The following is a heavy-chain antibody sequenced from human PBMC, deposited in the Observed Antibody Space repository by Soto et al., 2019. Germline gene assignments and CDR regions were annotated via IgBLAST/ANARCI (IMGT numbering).Heavy chain of an antibody. V-gene: IGHV1-69*06. D-gene: IGHD2-21*01. CDR3: ARDPVDLFGYLDV. CDR2: IIPLMRTV. Sequence: QEELVQSGAEVKKPGSSVHVSCRTSAGTFASYSITWLRQAPGQRLEWMGEIIPLMRTVNYAQKFQDRGTITGDRSTSTVYMALSSLRSDDTAVYYCARDPVDLFGYLDVWGQGTPVTVSS. CDR1: AGTFASYS. J-gene: IGHJ6*02.